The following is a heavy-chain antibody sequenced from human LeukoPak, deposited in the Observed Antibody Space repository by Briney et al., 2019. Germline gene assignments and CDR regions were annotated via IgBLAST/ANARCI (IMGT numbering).Heavy chain of an antibody. CDR2: IYYSGST. CDR3: ATSELDSSGYYFDY. D-gene: IGHD3-22*01. V-gene: IGHV4-39*07. J-gene: IGHJ4*02. Sequence: SETLSLTCTVSGGSISSSSYYWGWIRQPPGKGLEWIGSIYYSGSTYYNPSLKSRVTISVDTSKNQFSLKLSSVTAADTAVYYCATSELDSSGYYFDYWGQGTLVTVSS. CDR1: GGSISSSSYY.